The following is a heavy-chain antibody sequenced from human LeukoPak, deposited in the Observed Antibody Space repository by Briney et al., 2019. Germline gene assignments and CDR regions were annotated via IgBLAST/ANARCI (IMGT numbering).Heavy chain of an antibody. CDR1: GFTFDDYA. D-gene: IGHD5-24*01. J-gene: IGHJ4*02. CDR3: AKGLVEMATITYFHY. V-gene: IGHV3-43D*03. Sequence: GGSLRLSCAASGFTFDDYAMHWVRQAPRKGLEWVCLISWDGGSTYYADSVKGWFTISRDNSKNSLYLQMNSLRAEDTALYYCAKGLVEMATITYFHYWGQGTLVTVSS. CDR2: ISWDGGST.